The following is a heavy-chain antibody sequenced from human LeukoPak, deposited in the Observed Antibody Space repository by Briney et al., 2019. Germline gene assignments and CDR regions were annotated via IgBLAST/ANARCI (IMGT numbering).Heavy chain of an antibody. CDR3: VKDDSYYYDSSGRDS. D-gene: IGHD3-22*01. CDR2: ICGSGGST. CDR1: GFTFSSYA. Sequence: PGGSLRLSCAASGFTFSSYAMSWVRQAPGRGLEWVSGICGSGGSTHYADSVKGRFTISRDNSKNTLYLQMSSLRAEDTAVYYCVKDDSYYYDSSGRDSWGQGTLVTVSS. J-gene: IGHJ4*02. V-gene: IGHV3-23*01.